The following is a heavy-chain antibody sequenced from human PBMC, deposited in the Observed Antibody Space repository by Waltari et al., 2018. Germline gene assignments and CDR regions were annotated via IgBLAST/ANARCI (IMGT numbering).Heavy chain of an antibody. CDR3: ATDNRPASAGL. CDR2: IYFSGTT. V-gene: IGHV4-59*01. Sequence: HVQLQESGPGLVKPSETLSLTCTVFGGPINHDYWSWIRQSPEKGLEWIGYIYFSGTTHYNPSLESLVTISIDISRTQFSLRLTSVTAADTAVYYCATDNRPASAGLWGQGTLVTVSS. D-gene: IGHD6-13*01. CDR1: GGPINHDY. J-gene: IGHJ4*02.